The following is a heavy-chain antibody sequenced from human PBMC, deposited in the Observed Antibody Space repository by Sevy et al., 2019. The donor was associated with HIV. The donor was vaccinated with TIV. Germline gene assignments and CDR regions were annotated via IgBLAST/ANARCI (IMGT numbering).Heavy chain of an antibody. V-gene: IGHV4-39*01. D-gene: IGHD2-15*01. CDR3: ARRIGYCSGGSCYWDY. CDR2: IYYSGST. J-gene: IGHJ4*02. Sequence: SETLSLTCTVSGGSISSSSYYWGWIRQPPGKGLEWIGSIYYSGSTYYNPSLKSRVTISVDTSKNQFSLKLSSVTAADTAVYYCARRIGYCSGGSCYWDYWCQGTLVTVSS. CDR1: GGSISSSSYY.